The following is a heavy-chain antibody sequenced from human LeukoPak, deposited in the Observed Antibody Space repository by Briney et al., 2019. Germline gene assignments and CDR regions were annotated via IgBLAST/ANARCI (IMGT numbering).Heavy chain of an antibody. J-gene: IGHJ4*02. D-gene: IGHD6-19*01. CDR2: INWNGGST. CDR3: ARGDSSGWYLVFDY. CDR1: GFTFDDYG. V-gene: IGHV3-20*01. Sequence: GGSLRLSCAASGFTFDDYGMSWVRHAPGKGLEWVSGINWNGGSTAYADSVKGRFTISRDNAKNSLYLQMNSLRAEDTALYHCARGDSSGWYLVFDYWGQGSLVAVSS.